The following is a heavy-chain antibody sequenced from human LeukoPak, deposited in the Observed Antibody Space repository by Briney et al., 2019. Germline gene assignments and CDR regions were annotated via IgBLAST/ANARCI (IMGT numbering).Heavy chain of an antibody. CDR2: FDPEDGET. J-gene: IGHJ4*02. CDR3: ATDLAHYDSSGSFDY. D-gene: IGHD3-22*01. Sequence: ASVKVSCKVSGYTLTELSMHWVRQAPGEGLEWMGGFDPEDGETIYAQKFQGRVTMTEDTSTDTAYMELSSLRSEDTAVYYCATDLAHYDSSGSFDYWGQGTLVTVSS. V-gene: IGHV1-24*01. CDR1: GYTLTELS.